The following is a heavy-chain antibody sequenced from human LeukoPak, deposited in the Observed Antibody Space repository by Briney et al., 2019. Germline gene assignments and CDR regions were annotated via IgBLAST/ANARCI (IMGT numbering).Heavy chain of an antibody. V-gene: IGHV3-23*01. J-gene: IGHJ4*02. CDR2: ISGSGDFI. CDR1: GFTFMTNA. Sequence: GGSLRLSCSVSGFTFMTNAMNWVRQAPGKGLDWVSAISGSGDFIYYADSVKGRFTISRDNSKNTLYLQMNSLRAEDTAVYYCAKDRVTFLTPPFDYWGQGTLVTVSS. D-gene: IGHD2-21*02. CDR3: AKDRVTFLTPPFDY.